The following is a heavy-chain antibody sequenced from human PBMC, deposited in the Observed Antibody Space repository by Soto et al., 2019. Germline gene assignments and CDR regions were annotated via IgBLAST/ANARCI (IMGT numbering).Heavy chain of an antibody. J-gene: IGHJ4*02. CDR2: ISYDGSNK. D-gene: IGHD6-6*01. V-gene: IGHV3-30*03. CDR3: ARDSRKEYTSSWLDY. CDR1: GFTFSSYG. Sequence: QVQLVGSGGGVVQPGRSLRLSCAASGFTFSSYGMHWVRQAPGKGLEWLAVISYDGSNKYYADSVKGRFTISRDNSKSTLYLQVNSLRAEDTAVYFCARDSRKEYTSSWLDYWGQGTLVTVSS.